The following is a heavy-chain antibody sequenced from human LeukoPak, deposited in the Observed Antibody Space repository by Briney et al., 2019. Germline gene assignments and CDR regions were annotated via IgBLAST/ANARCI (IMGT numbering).Heavy chain of an antibody. Sequence: GGSLRLSCAASGFTFSSYGLHWVRQAPGKGLEWVAFIRYDGSNKYYADSVKGRFTISRDNSKNTLYLQMNSLRAEDTAVYYCAKGGRFLEWLLDFDYWGQGTLVTVSS. CDR1: GFTFSSYG. CDR2: IRYDGSNK. J-gene: IGHJ4*02. D-gene: IGHD3-3*01. V-gene: IGHV3-30*02. CDR3: AKGGRFLEWLLDFDY.